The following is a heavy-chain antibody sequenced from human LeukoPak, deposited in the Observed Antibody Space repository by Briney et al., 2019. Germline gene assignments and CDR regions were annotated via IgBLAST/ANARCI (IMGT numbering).Heavy chain of an antibody. CDR2: ISGSGGSI. J-gene: IGHJ1*01. Sequence: GGSLRLSCAASGFTFSSYVMSWVRQAPGKGLEWVSAISGSGGSIYYADSVKGRFTISRDNFKNTLYLQMNSLRAEDTAVYYCAKGALYSSGWSLSEYFQHWGQGTLVTVSS. CDR3: AKGALYSSGWSLSEYFQH. V-gene: IGHV3-23*01. CDR1: GFTFSSYV. D-gene: IGHD6-19*01.